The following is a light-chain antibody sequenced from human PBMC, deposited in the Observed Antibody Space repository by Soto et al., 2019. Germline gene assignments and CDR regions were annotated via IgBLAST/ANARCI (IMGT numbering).Light chain of an antibody. CDR3: QEYTTYSRT. Sequence: DIQMTQSPSTLSASVGDRITITCRASQGISRWLAWYQQKTGKAPEVLIHDASTLESGHPSSFSGGRSGTEFTLTITSLQPDDFATYYCQEYTTYSRTFGQGNKVEVK. V-gene: IGKV1-5*01. J-gene: IGKJ1*01. CDR1: QGISRW. CDR2: DAS.